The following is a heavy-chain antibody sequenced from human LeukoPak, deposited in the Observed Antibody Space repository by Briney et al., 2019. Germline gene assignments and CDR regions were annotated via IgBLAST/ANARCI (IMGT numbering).Heavy chain of an antibody. CDR3: ARAYNYYDSSGYFPSWFDP. V-gene: IGHV4-30-4*01. J-gene: IGHJ5*02. CDR2: IYYSGST. Sequence: SETLSLTCTVSGGSISSYYWSWIRQPPGKGLEWIGYIYYSGSTYYNPSLKSRVTISVDTSKNQFSLKLSSVTAADTAVYYCARAYNYYDSSGYFPSWFDPWGQGTLVTVSS. D-gene: IGHD3-22*01. CDR1: GGSISSYY.